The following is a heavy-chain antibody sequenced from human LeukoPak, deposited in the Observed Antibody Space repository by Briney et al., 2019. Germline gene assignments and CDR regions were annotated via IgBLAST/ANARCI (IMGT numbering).Heavy chain of an antibody. Sequence: PGGSLRLSCQASGFTFSDYAMSWVRQAPGKGLEWVSSINPDGGSFFADSVKGRFTISRDDSRSVVYLQMNTLSAEDTAVYYCARSGVVTCHYWGQGILVAVSS. CDR2: INPDGGS. J-gene: IGHJ4*02. V-gene: IGHV3-23*01. CDR3: ARSGVVTCHY. D-gene: IGHD2-2*01. CDR1: GFTFSDYA.